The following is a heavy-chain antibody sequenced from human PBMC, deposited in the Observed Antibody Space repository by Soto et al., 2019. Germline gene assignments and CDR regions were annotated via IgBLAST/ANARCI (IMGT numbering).Heavy chain of an antibody. Sequence: QITLKESGPTRVKPTQTLTLTCTFSGFSLTTSGVGVGWIRQPPGKALEWLALIYWDDDKRYSPSLKTRLTTTKNPSKNQLVLKMTNMTPVTTAKYSWPQIFWRGYRAGSAPGGQGPLVTVPP. CDR3: PQIFWRGYRAGSAP. CDR2: IYWDDDK. D-gene: IGHD3-3*01. J-gene: IGHJ5*02. CDR1: GFSLTTSGVG. V-gene: IGHV2-5*02.